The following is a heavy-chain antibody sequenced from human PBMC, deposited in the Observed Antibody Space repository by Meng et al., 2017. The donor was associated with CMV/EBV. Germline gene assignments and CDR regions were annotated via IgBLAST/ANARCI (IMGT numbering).Heavy chain of an antibody. D-gene: IGHD2-21*01. CDR3: ARSPTFTYCGGDCYLAYFDY. J-gene: IGHJ4*02. V-gene: IGHV5-51*01. CDR2: IYPGDSDT. Sequence: VESLKISCKGSGYSFTSYWIGWVRQMPGKGLEWMGIIYPGDSDTRYSPSFQGQVTISADKSISTAYLQWSSLKASDTAVYYCARSPTFTYCGGDCYLAYFDYWGQGTLVTVSS. CDR1: GYSFTSYW.